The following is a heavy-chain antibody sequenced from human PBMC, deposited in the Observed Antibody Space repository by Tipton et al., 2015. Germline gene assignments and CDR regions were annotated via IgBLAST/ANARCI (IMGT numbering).Heavy chain of an antibody. D-gene: IGHD3-10*01. Sequence: TLSLTCTVSGGSINSNSFYWGWIRQPPGKGLEYIGKIYYSGNTYYNPSLKSRVTISLDTFKNQFSLKLSSVTAADTAVYYCARYTAYGSGIYTYYFDYWGQGTLVTVSS. CDR1: GGSINSNSFY. V-gene: IGHV4-39*07. J-gene: IGHJ4*02. CDR3: ARYTAYGSGIYTYYFDY. CDR2: IYYSGNT.